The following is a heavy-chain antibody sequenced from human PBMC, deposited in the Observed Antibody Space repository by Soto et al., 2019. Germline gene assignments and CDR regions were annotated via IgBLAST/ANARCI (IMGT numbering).Heavy chain of an antibody. D-gene: IGHD1-26*01. J-gene: IGHJ3*02. CDR2: IIPIFGTA. CDR1: GGTFSSYA. V-gene: IGHV1-69*05. Sequence: QVQLVQSGAEVKKPGSSVKVSCKASGGTFSSYAISWVRQAPGQGLEWMGGIIPIFGTANYAQKFQGRVTLTSDESRSPAYMELSSLRSEDTAVYYCAGDIVGGGAFDIGGQGTMVTVSS. CDR3: AGDIVGGGAFDI.